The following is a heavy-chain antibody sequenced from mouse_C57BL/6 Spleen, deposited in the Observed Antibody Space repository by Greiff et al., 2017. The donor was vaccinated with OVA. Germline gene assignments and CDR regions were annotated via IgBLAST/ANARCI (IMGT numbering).Heavy chain of an antibody. Sequence: QVQLQQPGAELVRPGSSVKLSCKASGYTFTSYWMDWVKQRPGQGLEWIGNIYPSDSETHYNQKFKDKATLTVDKSSSTAYMQLSSLTSEDSAVYYCARSPYYDYDANYAMDYWGQGTSVTVSS. V-gene: IGHV1-61*01. CDR2: IYPSDSET. CDR3: ARSPYYDYDANYAMDY. CDR1: GYTFTSYW. D-gene: IGHD2-4*01. J-gene: IGHJ4*01.